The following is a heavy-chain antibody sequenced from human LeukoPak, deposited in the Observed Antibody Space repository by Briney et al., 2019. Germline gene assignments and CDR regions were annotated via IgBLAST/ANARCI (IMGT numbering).Heavy chain of an antibody. D-gene: IGHD3-10*01. CDR3: ASQNYCGSGSPYYYYYGMDV. V-gene: IGHV3-66*04. Sequence: PGGSLRLSCAASGFTVSSNYMSWVRQAPGKGLEWVSVIYSGGSTYYADSVKGRFTISRDNSKNTLYLQMNSLRAEDTAVYYCASQNYCGSGSPYYYYYGMDVWGQGTTVTVSS. CDR1: GFTVSSNY. J-gene: IGHJ6*02. CDR2: IYSGGST.